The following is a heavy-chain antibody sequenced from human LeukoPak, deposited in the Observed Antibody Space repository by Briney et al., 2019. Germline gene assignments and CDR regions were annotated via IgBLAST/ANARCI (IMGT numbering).Heavy chain of an antibody. Sequence: GESLKISCKGSGYCFTSYWISWVRQMPGKGLEWMGRIDPSDSYTNYSPSFQGHVTISADKSISTAYLQWSSLKASDTAMYYCARVGYGSDGFDPWGQGSLVTVSS. CDR1: GYCFTSYW. V-gene: IGHV5-10-1*01. CDR2: IDPSDSYT. D-gene: IGHD5-12*01. CDR3: ARVGYGSDGFDP. J-gene: IGHJ5*02.